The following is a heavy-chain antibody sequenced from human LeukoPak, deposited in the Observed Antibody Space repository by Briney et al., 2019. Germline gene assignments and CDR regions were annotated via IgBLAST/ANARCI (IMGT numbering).Heavy chain of an antibody. D-gene: IGHD1-26*01. CDR2: TRDKGNRYST. CDR3: TREKWADY. Sequence: GGSLRLSCAVSGFTLSDYYIDWVRQAPGKGLEWVGRTRDKGNRYSTDYAASVKGRFTISRSESENSVLLQMNSLKIEDTAVYYCTREKWADYWGQGTLVTVSS. CDR1: GFTLSDYY. V-gene: IGHV3-72*01. J-gene: IGHJ4*02.